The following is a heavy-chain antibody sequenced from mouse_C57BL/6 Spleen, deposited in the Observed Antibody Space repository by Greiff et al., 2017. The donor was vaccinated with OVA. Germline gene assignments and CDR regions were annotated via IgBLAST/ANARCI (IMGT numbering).Heavy chain of an antibody. CDR3: ARNNGSSPAWFAY. CDR2: IWSGGST. J-gene: IGHJ3*01. V-gene: IGHV2-2*01. Sequence: QVQLKQSGPGLVQPSQSLSITCTVSGFSLTSYGVHWVRQSPGKGLAWLGVIWSGGSTDYNAAFISRLSISKDNSKSQVFFKMNSLQADDTAIYYGARNNGSSPAWFAYWGQGTLVTVSA. CDR1: GFSLTSYG. D-gene: IGHD1-1*01.